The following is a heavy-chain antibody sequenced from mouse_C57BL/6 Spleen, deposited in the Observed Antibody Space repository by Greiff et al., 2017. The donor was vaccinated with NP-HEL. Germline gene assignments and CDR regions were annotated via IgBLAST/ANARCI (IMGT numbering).Heavy chain of an antibody. J-gene: IGHJ3*01. V-gene: IGHV5-4*01. CDR3: AREGGLRGSWFAY. Sequence: EVQGVESGGGLVKPGGSLKLSCAASGFTFSSYAMSWVRQTPEKRLEWVATISDGGSYTYYPDNVKGRFTISRDNAKNNLYLQMSHLKSEDTAMYYCAREGGLRGSWFAYWGQGTLVTVSA. CDR2: ISDGGSYT. CDR1: GFTFSSYA. D-gene: IGHD2-4*01.